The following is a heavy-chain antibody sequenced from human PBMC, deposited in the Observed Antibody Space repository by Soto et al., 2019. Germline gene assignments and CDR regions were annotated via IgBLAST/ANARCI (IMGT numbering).Heavy chain of an antibody. CDR3: AISLFGGSYQLDY. CDR2: IYPGDSDT. D-gene: IGHD1-26*01. J-gene: IGHJ4*02. V-gene: IGHV5-51*01. CDR1: GYRFTSYW. Sequence: GEPLKISCKGSGYRFTSYWIGWVREMPGKGLEWMGIIYPGDSDTRYSPSFQGRVTISADKSISTAYLQWSSLKASDTAMYYCAISLFGGSYQLDYWGQGTLVTVSS.